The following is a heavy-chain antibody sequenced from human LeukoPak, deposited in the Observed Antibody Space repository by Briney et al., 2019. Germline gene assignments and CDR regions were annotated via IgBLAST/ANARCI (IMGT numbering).Heavy chain of an antibody. CDR2: IWYDGSNK. Sequence: GGSLRLSCAASGFTFSSYGMHWVRQAPGKGLEWVAVIWYDGSNKYYADSVKGRFTISRDNPKNTLYLQMNSLRAEDTAVYYCARAQYDFWSGYYPYYYYGMDVWGQGNHGHRLL. CDR1: GFTFSSYG. J-gene: IGHJ6*02. CDR3: ARAQYDFWSGYYPYYYYGMDV. D-gene: IGHD3-3*01. V-gene: IGHV3-33*01.